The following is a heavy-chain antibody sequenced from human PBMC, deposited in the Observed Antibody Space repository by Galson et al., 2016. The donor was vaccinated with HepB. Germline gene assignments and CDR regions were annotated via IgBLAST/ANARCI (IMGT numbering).Heavy chain of an antibody. CDR2: IVPIVGTP. J-gene: IGHJ4*02. Sequence: SVKVSCKASGGSFSPYAFTWVRQAPGQGLEWMGGIVPIVGTPNYAQKFRGRVTITADKSTSTAYMEVSSLRAGDTAMYYCARAGKRFYHDHRGSQSDYWGQGTFVIVSS. CDR3: ARAGKRFYHDHRGSQSDY. V-gene: IGHV1-69*06. CDR1: GGSFSPYA. D-gene: IGHD3-10*01.